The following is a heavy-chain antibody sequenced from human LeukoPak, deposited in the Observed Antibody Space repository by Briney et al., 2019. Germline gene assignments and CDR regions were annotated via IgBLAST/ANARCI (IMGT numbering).Heavy chain of an antibody. J-gene: IGHJ6*03. CDR3: ARGQSYYYYYMDV. V-gene: IGHV3-30*14. CDR1: GFTFSSYG. Sequence: GGSLRLSCAASGFTFSSYGMHWVRQAPGKGLEWVAVISYDGSNKYYADSVKGRFTISRDNSKNTLYLQMNSLRAEDTAVYYCARGQSYYYYYMDVWGKGTTVTVSS. CDR2: ISYDGSNK.